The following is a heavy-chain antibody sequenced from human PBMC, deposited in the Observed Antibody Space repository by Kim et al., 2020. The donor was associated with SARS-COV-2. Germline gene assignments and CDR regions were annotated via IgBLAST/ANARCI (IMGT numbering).Heavy chain of an antibody. Sequence: ASVKVSCKASGYTFTSYYMHWVRQAPGQGLEWMGIINPSGGSTSYAQKFQGRVTMTRDTSTSTVYMELSSLRSEDTAVYYCARDGEQWRTYYYHGMDVWGQGTTVTVSS. D-gene: IGHD6-19*01. CDR2: INPSGGST. V-gene: IGHV1-46*01. J-gene: IGHJ6*02. CDR1: GYTFTSYY. CDR3: ARDGEQWRTYYYHGMDV.